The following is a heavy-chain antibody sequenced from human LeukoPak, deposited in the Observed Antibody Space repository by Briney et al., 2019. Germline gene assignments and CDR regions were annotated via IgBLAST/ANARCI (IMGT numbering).Heavy chain of an antibody. V-gene: IGHV3-30-3*01. CDR3: ARDLSRVIVVVTHYGMDV. CDR2: ISYDGSNK. CDR1: GFTFSSYA. J-gene: IGHJ6*02. Sequence: PGGSLRLSCAASGFTFSSYAMHWVRQAPGKGLEWVAVISYDGSNKYYTDSVKGRFTISRDNSKNTLYLQMNSLRAEDTAVYYCARDLSRVIVVVTHYGMDVWGQGTTVTVSS. D-gene: IGHD3-22*01.